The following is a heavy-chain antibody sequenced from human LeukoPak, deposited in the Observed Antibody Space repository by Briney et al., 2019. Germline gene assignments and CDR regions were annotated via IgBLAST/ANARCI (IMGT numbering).Heavy chain of an antibody. J-gene: IGHJ3*02. CDR3: ARAGTLTSYSSSRSYAFDI. CDR2: ISAYNGNT. Sequence: GASVKVSCKASGYTFTSYGISWVRQAPGQGLEWMGWISAYNGNTNYAQKLQGRVTMTTDTSTSTAYMELRSLRSDDTAVYYCARAGTLTSYSSSRSYAFDIWGQGTMVTVSS. V-gene: IGHV1-18*01. D-gene: IGHD6-6*01. CDR1: GYTFTSYG.